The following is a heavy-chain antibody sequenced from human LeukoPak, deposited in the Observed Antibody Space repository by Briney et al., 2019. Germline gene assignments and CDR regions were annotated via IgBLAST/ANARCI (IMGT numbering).Heavy chain of an antibody. V-gene: IGHV4-59*01. D-gene: IGHD4-17*01. CDR2: VYYSGST. CDR1: GGSINSYY. CDR3: ARGGGAHDY. Sequence: SETLSLTCTVSGGSINSYYWSWIRQPPGKGLEWIGYVYYSGSTNYNPSLKSRGTISVDTSKNQFSLKLSSVTAADTAVFYCARGGGAHDYWGQGTLVTVSS. J-gene: IGHJ4*02.